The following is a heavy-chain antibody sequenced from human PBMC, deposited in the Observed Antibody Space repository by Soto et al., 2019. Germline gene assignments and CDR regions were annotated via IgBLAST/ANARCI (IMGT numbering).Heavy chain of an antibody. CDR1: VGSLGSSNYY. V-gene: IGHV4-39*01. CDR3: ARQRLDLFNWVDS. J-gene: IGHJ5*01. CDR2: IYYTGKT. Sequence: SETLSLTCSVSVGSLGSSNYYWGWIRQPPGKGLEWIGSIYYTGKTYDNPSFRSRVTISIDTSKSQFALRLRSVTAADTAVYYCARQRLDLFNWVDSCGQGTLVTVSS. D-gene: IGHD3-16*01.